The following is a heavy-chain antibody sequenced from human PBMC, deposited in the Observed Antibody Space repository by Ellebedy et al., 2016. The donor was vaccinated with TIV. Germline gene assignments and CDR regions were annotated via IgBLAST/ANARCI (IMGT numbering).Heavy chain of an antibody. D-gene: IGHD3-16*01. CDR3: AKDQVGGDGRWVFDI. CDR2: IYGGGVTA. CDR1: GFTFSSYA. Sequence: GESLKISCAASGFTFSSYAMAWVRQTPGKGLEWVSAIYGGGVTAYYTDSVKGRFNISRDNSRNTLYLQMNSLRAEDTAIYYCAKDQVGGDGRWVFDIWGQGTMVTVSS. J-gene: IGHJ3*02. V-gene: IGHV3-23*01.